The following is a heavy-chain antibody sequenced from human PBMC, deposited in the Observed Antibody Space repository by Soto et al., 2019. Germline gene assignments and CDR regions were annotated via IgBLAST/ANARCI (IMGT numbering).Heavy chain of an antibody. J-gene: IGHJ4*02. CDR1: GYTFTSYG. CDR2: ISAHNGNT. CDR3: ARGSYISSWYSLDY. D-gene: IGHD6-13*01. V-gene: IGHV1-18*04. Sequence: ASVKVSCKASGYTFTSYGISWVRQAPGQGLEWMGWISAHNGNTDYAQKFQGRVTMTTDTSTSTASIELRSLRSDDTAVYYCARGSYISSWYSLDYWGQGTLVTVSS.